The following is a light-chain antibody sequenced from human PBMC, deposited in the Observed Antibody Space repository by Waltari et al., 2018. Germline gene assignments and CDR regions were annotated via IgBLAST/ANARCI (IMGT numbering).Light chain of an antibody. J-gene: IGLJ3*02. CDR3: NSYAGSYNLV. CDR1: STDVGGYNY. CDR2: EVN. Sequence: QSALTQPPSASGSPGQSVTISCTGTSTDVGGYNYFSWYQQHPGKAPKLMIFEVNKRPSGVPDRFSGSKSGNTASLTVSGLQAEDEADYYCNSYAGSYNLVFGGGTKLTVL. V-gene: IGLV2-8*01.